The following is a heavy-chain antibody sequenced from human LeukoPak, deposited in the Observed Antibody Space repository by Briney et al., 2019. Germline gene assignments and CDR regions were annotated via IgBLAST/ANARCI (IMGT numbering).Heavy chain of an antibody. Sequence: GGSLRLSCATSGFPFSSYWMSWVRQAPGKGLEWVANIKQEGSARYYKDSVKGRFTISRDTAKNSLYLQMNSLRAEDTAIYYCVRDRVLYYYDSIGYSDYWGQGTLVTVSS. V-gene: IGHV3-7*05. D-gene: IGHD3-22*01. CDR2: IKQEGSAR. J-gene: IGHJ4*01. CDR3: VRDRVLYYYDSIGYSDY. CDR1: GFPFSSYW.